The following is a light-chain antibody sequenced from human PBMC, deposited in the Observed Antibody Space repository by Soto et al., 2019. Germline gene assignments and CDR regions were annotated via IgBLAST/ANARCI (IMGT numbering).Light chain of an antibody. CDR1: SSDFGDYNY. J-gene: IGLJ2*01. CDR2: DVT. V-gene: IGLV2-11*01. CDR3: CSYAGSYTIL. Sequence: QSALTQPRSVSGSPGQSVTISCTGTSSDFGDYNYVSWYQHHPGKAPKLMIYDVTKRPSGVPDRFSGSKSGNTASLTISGLQAEDEAIYYCCSYAGSYTILFGGGTKVTVL.